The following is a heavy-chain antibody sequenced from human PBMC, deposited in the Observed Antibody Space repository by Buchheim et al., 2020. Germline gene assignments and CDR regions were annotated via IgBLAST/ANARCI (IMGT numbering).Heavy chain of an antibody. CDR1: GGSISSYY. V-gene: IGHV4-59*01. CDR3: ARDGSYYYDSSGYRYYYYYGMDV. CDR2: IYYSGST. J-gene: IGHJ6*02. D-gene: IGHD3-22*01. Sequence: QVQLQESGPGLVKPSETLSLTCTVSGGSISSYYWSWIRQPPGKGLEWSGYIYYSGSTNYHPSLKSRVTISVDTSKNQFSLKLSSVTAADTAVYYCARDGSYYYDSSGYRYYYYYGMDVWGQGTT.